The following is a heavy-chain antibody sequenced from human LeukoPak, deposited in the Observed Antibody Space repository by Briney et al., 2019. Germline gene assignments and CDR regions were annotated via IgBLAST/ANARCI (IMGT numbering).Heavy chain of an antibody. CDR1: GFTFSGYA. Sequence: GGSLRLSCAASGFTFSGYAMSWVRQAPGKGLEWVSAISGSGGSTYYADSVKGRFTISRDNSKNTLYLQMNSLRAEDTAVYYCAKTGIVVVPAAIDNWFDPWGQGTLVTVSS. J-gene: IGHJ5*02. CDR3: AKTGIVVVPAAIDNWFDP. CDR2: ISGSGGST. D-gene: IGHD2-2*01. V-gene: IGHV3-23*01.